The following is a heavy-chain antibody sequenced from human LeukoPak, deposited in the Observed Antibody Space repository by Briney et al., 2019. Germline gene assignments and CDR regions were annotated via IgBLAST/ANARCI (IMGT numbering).Heavy chain of an antibody. CDR1: GYTFTSYD. D-gene: IGHD3-10*01. CDR2: INPNSGNT. CDR3: ARPGDVYYYGSGSYYL. V-gene: IGHV1-8*01. Sequence: GASVKVSCKASGYTFTSYDINWVRQATGQGLEWMGWINPNSGNTGYAQKFQGRVTMTRNTSISTAYMELSSLRSEDTAVYYCARPGDVYYYGSGSYYLWGQGTLVTVSS. J-gene: IGHJ4*02.